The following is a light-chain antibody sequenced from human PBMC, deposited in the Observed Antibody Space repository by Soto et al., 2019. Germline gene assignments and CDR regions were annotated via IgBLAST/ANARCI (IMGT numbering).Light chain of an antibody. V-gene: IGLV2-14*03. CDR1: NSGVGGYKY. J-gene: IGLJ3*02. Sequence: QSVLTQPASVSGSPGQSITISCTGTNSGVGGYKYVSWYQQHPGKAPKLMIYDVSIRPSGVSDRFSGSKSGNTASLTISGLQAEDEADYYCSSYTGTIRVFGGGTQLTVL. CDR3: SSYTGTIRV. CDR2: DVS.